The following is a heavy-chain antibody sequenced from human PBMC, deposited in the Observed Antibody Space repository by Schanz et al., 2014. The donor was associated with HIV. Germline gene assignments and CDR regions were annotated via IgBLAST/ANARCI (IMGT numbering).Heavy chain of an antibody. D-gene: IGHD2-21*02. J-gene: IGHJ6*02. V-gene: IGHV3-11*01. Sequence: QVQLVESGGWLVEPGGSLRLSCEASGFIFNGYYLTWIRQAPGKGLEWVSSIDSDGESKFYTDSVEGRFTVSRDNAKNSLFLQMNSLRDEDTAIYFCARDSVDAVVTSTDYYNGIDVWGQGTTVTVSS. CDR2: IDSDGESK. CDR1: GFIFNGYY. CDR3: ARDSVDAVVTSTDYYNGIDV.